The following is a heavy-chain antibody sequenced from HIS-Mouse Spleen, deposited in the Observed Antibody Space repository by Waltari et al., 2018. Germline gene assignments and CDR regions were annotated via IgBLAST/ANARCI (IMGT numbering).Heavy chain of an antibody. V-gene: IGHV4-39*07. Sequence: QLQLQESGPGLVKPSETLPPTCTVAGGSISSSSYYWGWIGSIYYSGSTYYNPSLKSRVTISVDTSKNQFSLKLSSVTAADTAVYYCAREIPYSSSWYDWYFDLWGRGTLVTVSS. D-gene: IGHD6-13*01. J-gene: IGHJ2*01. CDR1: GGSISSSSYY. CDR2: IYYSGST. CDR3: AREIPYSSSWYDWYFDL.